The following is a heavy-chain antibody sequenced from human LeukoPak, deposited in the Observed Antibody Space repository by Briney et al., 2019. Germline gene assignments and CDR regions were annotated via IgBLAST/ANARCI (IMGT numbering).Heavy chain of an antibody. CDR3: AKFQTYYYDTSGYAYFDY. J-gene: IGHJ4*02. D-gene: IGHD3-22*01. CDR1: GFTFSSHW. V-gene: IGHV3-23*01. Sequence: GGSLRLSCAASGFTFSSHWMSWVRQAPGRGLEWVSAISGSGDSTYYADSVKGRFTISRDNSKNTLYLQMNSLRAEDTAVYYCAKFQTYYYDTSGYAYFDYWGQGTLVTVSS. CDR2: ISGSGDST.